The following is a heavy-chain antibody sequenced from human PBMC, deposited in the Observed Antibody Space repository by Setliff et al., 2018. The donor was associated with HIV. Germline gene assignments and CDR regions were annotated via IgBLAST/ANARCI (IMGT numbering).Heavy chain of an antibody. CDR1: GYTFSNYV. CDR3: ARGYTNVEMSTTYYYYMDV. Sequence: ASVKVSCKASGYTFSNYVINRVRQATGQGLEWLGWMNPKNGHTTYAQKFQGRVSMLRDTSTGTAYMELTSLTSDDSGVYYCARGYTNVEMSTTYYYYMDVWGIGTAVTVSS. CDR2: MNPKNGHT. J-gene: IGHJ6*03. D-gene: IGHD1-1*01. V-gene: IGHV1-8*02.